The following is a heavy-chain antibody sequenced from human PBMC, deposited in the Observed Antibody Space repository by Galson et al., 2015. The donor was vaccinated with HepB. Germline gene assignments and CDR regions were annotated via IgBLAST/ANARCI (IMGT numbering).Heavy chain of an antibody. CDR2: INSDGTYI. Sequence: SLRLSCAASGFTFSKYWMHWVRQAPGKGLVWVSRINSDGTYITYADSVKGRFTISRDNAKNTLYLQMNSPRAEDTALYYCARTRGAAAGIFDYWGQGSLVTVSS. V-gene: IGHV3-74*01. J-gene: IGHJ4*02. D-gene: IGHD6-13*01. CDR1: GFTFSKYW. CDR3: ARTRGAAAGIFDY.